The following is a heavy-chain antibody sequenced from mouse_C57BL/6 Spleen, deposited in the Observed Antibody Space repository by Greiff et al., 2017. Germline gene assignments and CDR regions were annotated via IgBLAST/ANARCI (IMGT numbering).Heavy chain of an antibody. CDR3: ARSHYEEMDY. Sequence: VKLVESGAELARPGASVKLSCKASGYTFTSYGISWVKQRTGQGLEWIGEIYPRSGNTYYNEKFKGKATLTADKSSSTAYMELRSLTSEDSAVYFCARSHYEEMDYWGQGTSVTVSS. D-gene: IGHD1-1*01. V-gene: IGHV1-81*01. CDR2: IYPRSGNT. J-gene: IGHJ4*01. CDR1: GYTFTSYG.